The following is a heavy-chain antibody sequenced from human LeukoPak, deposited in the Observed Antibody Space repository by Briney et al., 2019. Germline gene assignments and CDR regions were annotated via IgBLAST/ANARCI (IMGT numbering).Heavy chain of an antibody. CDR3: VRGGIVGTTARIPLFDY. V-gene: IGHV4-59*01. CDR1: GGSIMNYD. CDR2: IYYSGST. J-gene: IGHJ4*02. Sequence: SETLSLTCTVSGGSIMNYDWSWIRQPPGKGLEWIGYIYYSGSTNYNPSLKSRVTMSVDTSKNQFSLKLSSVTAADTAVYYCVRGGIVGTTARIPLFDYWGQGTLVTVSS. D-gene: IGHD1-26*01.